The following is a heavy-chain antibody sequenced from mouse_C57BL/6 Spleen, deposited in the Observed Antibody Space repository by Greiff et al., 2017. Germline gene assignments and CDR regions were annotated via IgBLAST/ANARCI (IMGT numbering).Heavy chain of an antibody. CDR2: IYPRSGNN. Sequence: VQLQQSGAELARPGASVKLSCKASGYTFTSYGISWVKQRTGQGLEWIGEIYPRSGNNYYNEKFKGKATLHADKSSSTAYMGLRSLTSEDSAVYFCARGGGQLRAGIYAMDYWGQGTSVTVSS. J-gene: IGHJ4*01. CDR1: GYTFTSYG. CDR3: ARGGGQLRAGIYAMDY. V-gene: IGHV1-81*01. D-gene: IGHD3-2*02.